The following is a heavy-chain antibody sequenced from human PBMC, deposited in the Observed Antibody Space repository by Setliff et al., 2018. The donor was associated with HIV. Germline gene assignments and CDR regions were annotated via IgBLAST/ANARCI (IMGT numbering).Heavy chain of an antibody. V-gene: IGHV1-69-2*01. CDR2: VDPEDGET. CDR3: ATAPGYCSSTSCQGAFDI. CDR1: GYSFTNHY. Sequence: ASVKVSCKPSGYSFTNHYMHWVQQAPGKGLEWMGRVDPEDGETIYAEKFQGRVTITADTSTDTAYMELSSLRSEDTAVYYCATAPGYCSSTSCQGAFDIWGQGTMVTVSS. D-gene: IGHD2-2*01. J-gene: IGHJ3*02.